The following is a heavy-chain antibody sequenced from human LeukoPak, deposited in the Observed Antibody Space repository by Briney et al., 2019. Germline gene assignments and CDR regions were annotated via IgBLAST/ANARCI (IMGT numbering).Heavy chain of an antibody. J-gene: IGHJ5*02. CDR3: ARRSSVVRGVIIRGKYSCFDP. CDR2: INHSGGT. CDR1: GGSFSGYY. Sequence: SETLSLTCAVYGGSFSGYYWSWIRQPPGKGLEWIGEINHSGGTNYNPSLKSRVTISVDTSKNQLSLTLSSVTAADTAVYYCARRSSVVRGVIIRGKYSCFDPWGQGTLVTVSS. D-gene: IGHD3-10*01. V-gene: IGHV4-34*01.